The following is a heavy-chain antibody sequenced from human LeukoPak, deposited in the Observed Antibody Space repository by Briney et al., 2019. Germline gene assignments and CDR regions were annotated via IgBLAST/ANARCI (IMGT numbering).Heavy chain of an antibody. D-gene: IGHD6-19*01. CDR2: IYYSGST. V-gene: IGHV4-59*08. CDR3: ARGTWSAGMRMRGYYFDD. J-gene: IGHJ4*02. CDR1: GASITDYY. Sequence: SETLSLTCTVSGASITDYYWSWIRQPPGKGLEWIGYIYYSGSTNYNPSLKSRVSISVDTSKNQFSLKLRSVTAADTAVYYCARGTWSAGMRMRGYYFDDWGQGTLVTVSS.